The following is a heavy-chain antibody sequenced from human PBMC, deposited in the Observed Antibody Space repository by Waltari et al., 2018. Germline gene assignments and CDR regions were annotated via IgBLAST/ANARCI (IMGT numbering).Heavy chain of an antibody. Sequence: EVQLVESGGGLVQPGRSLRLSCAASGFTFDDYAMHWVRQAPGKGLEWVSGISWNSGSIGYADSVKGRFTISRDNAKNSLYLQMNSLRAEDTALYYCAKDVGDAPRTIVPLYAFDIWGQGTMVTVSS. D-gene: IGHD3-22*01. CDR2: ISWNSGSI. CDR1: GFTFDDYA. J-gene: IGHJ3*02. V-gene: IGHV3-9*01. CDR3: AKDVGDAPRTIVPLYAFDI.